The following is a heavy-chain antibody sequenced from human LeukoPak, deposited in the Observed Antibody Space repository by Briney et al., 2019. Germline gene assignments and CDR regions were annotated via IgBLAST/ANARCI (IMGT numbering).Heavy chain of an antibody. CDR3: ARRYSGYDFGY. CDR2: INPSGGST. J-gene: IGHJ4*02. V-gene: IGHV1-46*01. D-gene: IGHD5-12*01. CDR1: GYPFTVYN. Sequence: ASVKVSCKASGYPFTVYNIHWVRQAPGQGLELMGRINPSGGSTIYAQKFQGRVTMTSDTSTTTVYMEMNSLRPEDTAVYSCARRYSGYDFGYWGQGTLVTVSS.